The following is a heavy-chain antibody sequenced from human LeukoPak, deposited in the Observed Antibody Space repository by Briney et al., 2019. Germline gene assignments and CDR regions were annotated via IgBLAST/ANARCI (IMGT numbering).Heavy chain of an antibody. D-gene: IGHD3-10*01. CDR3: ARRQGSGSHRQDY. J-gene: IGHJ4*02. CDR2: INHSGST. V-gene: IGHV4-34*01. Sequence: SETLSLTCAVYGGSFSGYYWSWIRQPPGKGLEWIGEINHSGSTNYNPSLKSRVTISVDTSKNQISLKLSSVTAADTAVYYCARRQGSGSHRQDYWGQGTLVTVSS. CDR1: GGSFSGYY.